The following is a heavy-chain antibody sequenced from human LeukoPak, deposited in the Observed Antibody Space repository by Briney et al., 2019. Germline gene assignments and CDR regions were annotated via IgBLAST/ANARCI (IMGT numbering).Heavy chain of an antibody. V-gene: IGHV3-7*01. D-gene: IGHD3-22*01. CDR1: GFTVSSNY. CDR3: ARMGPGRITMIVVVSARRYYFDY. J-gene: IGHJ4*02. Sequence: GGSLRLSCAASGFTVSSNYMSWVRHAPGKGLEWVANIKQDGSEKYYVDSVKGRFTISRDNAKNSLYLQMNSLRAEDTAVYYCARMGPGRITMIVVVSARRYYFDYWGQGTLVTVAS. CDR2: IKQDGSEK.